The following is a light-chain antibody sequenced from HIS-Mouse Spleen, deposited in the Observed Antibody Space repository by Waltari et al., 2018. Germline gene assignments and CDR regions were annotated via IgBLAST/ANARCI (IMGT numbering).Light chain of an antibody. CDR2: EDS. V-gene: IGLV3-10*01. CDR1: ALPKKY. J-gene: IGLJ2*01. Sequence: SYELTQPPSVSVSPAQPASTTCSGDALPKKYAYWYQQKSGQAPVLVIYEDSKRPSGIPERFSGSSSGTMATLTISGAQVEDEADYYCYSTDSSGNHRVFGGGTKLTVL. CDR3: YSTDSSGNHRV.